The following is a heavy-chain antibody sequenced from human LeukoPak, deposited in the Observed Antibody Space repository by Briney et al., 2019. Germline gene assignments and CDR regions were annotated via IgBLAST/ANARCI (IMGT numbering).Heavy chain of an antibody. CDR2: IHSGGST. J-gene: IGHJ4*02. D-gene: IGHD1-26*01. Sequence: GGSLRLSCAASGFTVSSNFMNWVRQAPGKGLEWVSVIHSGGSTFYADSVKGQFTISRDNSKNTLYLQMNSLRAEDTAVYYCARDFVGATTTHFDYWGQGTLVTVSS. V-gene: IGHV3-66*02. CDR1: GFTVSSNF. CDR3: ARDFVGATTTHFDY.